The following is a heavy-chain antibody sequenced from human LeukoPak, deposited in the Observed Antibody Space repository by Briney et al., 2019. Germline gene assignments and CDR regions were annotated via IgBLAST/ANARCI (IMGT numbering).Heavy chain of an antibody. CDR2: ISGSGGTT. CDR3: AKETASGYGAFDF. V-gene: IGHV3-23*01. CDR1: GFTFSSYA. J-gene: IGHJ3*01. D-gene: IGHD3-22*01. Sequence: GGSLRLSCAASGFTFSSYAMHWVRQAPGKGLEWVSGISGSGGTTYYADSVKGRFTISRDNSKNTLYLQMNSLRDEDTAVYYCAKETASGYGAFDFWGQGTMVTVSS.